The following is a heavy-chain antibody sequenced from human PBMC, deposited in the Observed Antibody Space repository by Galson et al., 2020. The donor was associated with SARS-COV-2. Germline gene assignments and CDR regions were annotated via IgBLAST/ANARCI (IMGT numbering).Heavy chain of an antibody. CDR1: GFSLSTSGVG. J-gene: IGHJ4*02. CDR3: AHSTTGTTFLVFTGGYFDY. CDR2: IYWADDK. D-gene: IGHD1-1*01. V-gene: IGHV2-5*02. Sequence: SGPTLVKPTQTLTLTCTFSGFSLSTSGVGVGWIRQPPGKALEWLALIYWADDKRYSPSLKSRLTITKDTSKNQVVLTMTNMDPVDTATYYCAHSTTGTTFLVFTGGYFDYWGQGTLVTVSS.